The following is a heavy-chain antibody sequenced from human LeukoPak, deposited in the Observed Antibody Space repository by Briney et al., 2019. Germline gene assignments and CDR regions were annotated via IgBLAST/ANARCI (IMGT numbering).Heavy chain of an antibody. Sequence: SETLSLTCTVSGGSISSSSYYWGWIRQPPGKGLEWIGEINHSGSTNYNPSLKSRVTISVDTSKNQFSLKLSSVTAADTAVYYCADSRGSGWFDPWGQGTLVTVSS. D-gene: IGHD1-14*01. V-gene: IGHV4-39*07. CDR1: GGSISSSSYY. J-gene: IGHJ5*02. CDR2: INHSGST. CDR3: ADSRGSGWFDP.